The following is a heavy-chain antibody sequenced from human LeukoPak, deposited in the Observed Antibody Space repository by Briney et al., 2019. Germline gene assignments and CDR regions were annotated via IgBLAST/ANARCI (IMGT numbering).Heavy chain of an antibody. CDR2: ISSSSSTI. CDR3: ARDKPSGYDPFFDY. D-gene: IGHD5-12*01. CDR1: GFTFSSYS. Sequence: GGSLRLSCAASGFTFSSYSMNWVRQAPGKGLEWVSYISSSSSTIYYADSVKGRFTISRDNAKNSLYLQMNSLRAEDTAVYYCARDKPSGYDPFFDYWGQGTLVTVSS. V-gene: IGHV3-48*04. J-gene: IGHJ4*02.